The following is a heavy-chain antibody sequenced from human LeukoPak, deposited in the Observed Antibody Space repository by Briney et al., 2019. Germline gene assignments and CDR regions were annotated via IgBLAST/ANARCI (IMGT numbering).Heavy chain of an antibody. J-gene: IGHJ4*02. CDR2: TYSSGNS. CDR1: GGSIINYY. D-gene: IGHD3-22*01. CDR3: ARHAKFFDSSDFNFDS. V-gene: IGHV4-59*08. Sequence: PSETLSLTCTASGGSIINYYWSWIRQPPGKGLEWIAYTYSSGNSNYNPSLKSRVTMSVDRSRNQFSLKLNSVTAADTAVYYCARHAKFFDSSDFNFDSWGQGTLVIVSS.